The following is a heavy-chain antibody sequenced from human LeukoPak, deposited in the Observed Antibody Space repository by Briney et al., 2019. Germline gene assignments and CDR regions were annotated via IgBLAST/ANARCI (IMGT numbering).Heavy chain of an antibody. Sequence: ASLKVSCKPSGYTLTTYHINWVRQATGRGLEWMGWMDPKSGNTGYAQKFQGRVTMTRDTSIDTAYMELRSLTSDDTALYYCARVALGGDAFDIWGQGTMVTVSS. CDR1: GYTLTTYH. CDR2: MDPKSGNT. V-gene: IGHV1-8*01. D-gene: IGHD7-27*01. CDR3: ARVALGGDAFDI. J-gene: IGHJ3*02.